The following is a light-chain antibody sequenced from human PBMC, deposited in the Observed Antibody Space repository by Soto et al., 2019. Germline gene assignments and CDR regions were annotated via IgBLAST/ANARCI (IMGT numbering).Light chain of an antibody. CDR2: GAS. Sequence: DIQMTQSPSSLSASVGDRVTITCRASQSISNYLNWYQQKPGKAPKLLIYGASSLQSGVPSRFSGSGSGTHFTLSISSLQPGDFATYYRQQSYSTRITFGQGTRLEIK. CDR3: QQSYSTRIT. CDR1: QSISNY. J-gene: IGKJ5*01. V-gene: IGKV1-39*01.